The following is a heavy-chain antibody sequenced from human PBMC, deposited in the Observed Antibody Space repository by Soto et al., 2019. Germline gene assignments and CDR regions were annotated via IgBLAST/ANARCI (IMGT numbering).Heavy chain of an antibody. J-gene: IGHJ4*02. CDR1: GGSFSGYY. Sequence: QVQLQQWGAGLLKPSETLSLTCAVYGGSFSGYYWSWIRQPPGQGLEWIGEINHSGRTNYNPSLRDRVTKSVDTSKNQFSVKVSSVTDADPAVYYCARGPVDSGRGQNDYWGQGTLVTVSS. CDR2: INHSGRT. D-gene: IGHD5-12*01. CDR3: ARGPVDSGRGQNDY. V-gene: IGHV4-34*01.